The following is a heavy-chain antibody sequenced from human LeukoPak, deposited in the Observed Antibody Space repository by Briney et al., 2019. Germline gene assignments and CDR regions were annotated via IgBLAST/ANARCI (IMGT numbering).Heavy chain of an antibody. J-gene: IGHJ5*02. CDR2: FSLGETT. CDR3: ARWDELDWAFGT. V-gene: IGHV4-59*08. Sequence: SGTLSLTCSVSGASITTYSWNWLRQSPGKGLEWIGYFSLGETTSYTSSLKSRVTISRDTSKNQVSLKLTSVTAADTAVYYCARWDELDWAFGTWGPGTLVTVSS. CDR1: GASITTYS. D-gene: IGHD2-21*01.